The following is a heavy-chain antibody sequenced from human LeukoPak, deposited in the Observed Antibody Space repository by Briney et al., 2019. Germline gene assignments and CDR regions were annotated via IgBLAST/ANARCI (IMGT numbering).Heavy chain of an antibody. J-gene: IGHJ3*02. V-gene: IGHV3-66*01. Sequence: PGGSLRLSCTASGFTVSSNYMSWVRQAPGKGLEWVSIIYSGGSTYYADSVKGRFTISRDNSKNTLYLQMSSLRAEDTAVYYCARDRRYGGNSRAFDIWGQGTMVTVSS. CDR1: GFTVSSNY. D-gene: IGHD4-23*01. CDR2: IYSGGST. CDR3: ARDRRYGGNSRAFDI.